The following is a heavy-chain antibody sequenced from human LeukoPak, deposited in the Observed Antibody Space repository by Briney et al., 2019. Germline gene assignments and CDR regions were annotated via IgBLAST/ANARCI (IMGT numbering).Heavy chain of an antibody. CDR2: IYPGDSDT. Sequence: GESLKISSKGSGYSFTSYWIGWGRQMPAKGLQWMGTIYPGDSDTRYSPSFQGRVTLSADKSISTAYLQWNSLKASDTAIYYCARPRAAVGATIDYWGQGTLVTVSS. CDR3: ARPRAAVGATIDY. V-gene: IGHV5-51*01. D-gene: IGHD1-26*01. CDR1: GYSFTSYW. J-gene: IGHJ4*02.